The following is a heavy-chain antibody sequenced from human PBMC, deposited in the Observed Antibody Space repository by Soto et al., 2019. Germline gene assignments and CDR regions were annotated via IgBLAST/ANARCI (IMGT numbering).Heavy chain of an antibody. D-gene: IGHD6-19*01. CDR1: GGSISSGDYY. Sequence: SETLSLTCTVSGGSISSGDYYWSWIRQPPGKGLEWIGYIYYSASTYYNPSLKSRVTISVDTSKNQFSLKLSSVTAADTAVDYCAPYSSGRAFDIWGQGTMAT. J-gene: IGHJ3*02. CDR3: APYSSGRAFDI. CDR2: IYYSAST. V-gene: IGHV4-30-4*01.